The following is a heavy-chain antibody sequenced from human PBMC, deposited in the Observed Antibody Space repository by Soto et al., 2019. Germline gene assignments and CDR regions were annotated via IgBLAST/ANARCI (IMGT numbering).Heavy chain of an antibody. CDR3: ARVVADTAMVPHYYGMDV. D-gene: IGHD5-18*01. J-gene: IGHJ6*02. V-gene: IGHV1-69*13. Sequence: SVKVSCKASGGTFSSYAISWVRQAPGQGLEWMGGIIPIFGTANYAQKFQGRVTITADESTSTAYMELSSLRSEDTAVYYCARVVADTAMVPHYYGMDVWGQGTTVTVSS. CDR2: IIPIFGTA. CDR1: GGTFSSYA.